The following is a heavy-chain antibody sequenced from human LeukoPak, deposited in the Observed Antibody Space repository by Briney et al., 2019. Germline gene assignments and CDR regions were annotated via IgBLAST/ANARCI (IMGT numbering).Heavy chain of an antibody. CDR2: IRSKAYGGTT. CDR3: TRMIRAVAGTPPYL. CDR1: GFTFGDYA. V-gene: IGHV3-49*03. Sequence: GGSLRLSCTASGFTFGDYAMSWFRQAPGKGLEWVGFIRSKAYGGTTEYAASVKGRFTISRDDSKSIAYLQMNSLKTEDTAVYYCTRMIRAVAGTPPYLWGQGTLVTVSS. D-gene: IGHD6-19*01. J-gene: IGHJ4*02.